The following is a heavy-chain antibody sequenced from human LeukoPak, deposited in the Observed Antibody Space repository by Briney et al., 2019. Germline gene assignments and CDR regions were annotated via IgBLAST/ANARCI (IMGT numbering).Heavy chain of an antibody. Sequence: ASVKVSCKVSGYTLTELSMHWVRQAPGKGLEWMGGFDPEDGETIYAQKFQGRVTMTEDTSTDTAYMELSSLRSEDTAVYYCAKLDEPTNPKIVVVPAWYFDLWGRGTLVTVSS. J-gene: IGHJ2*01. CDR1: GYTLTELS. CDR2: FDPEDGET. V-gene: IGHV1-24*01. D-gene: IGHD2-2*01. CDR3: AKLDEPTNPKIVVVPAWYFDL.